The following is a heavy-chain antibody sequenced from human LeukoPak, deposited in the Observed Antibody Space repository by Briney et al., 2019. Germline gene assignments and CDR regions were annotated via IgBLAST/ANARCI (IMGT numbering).Heavy chain of an antibody. Sequence: GGSLRLSCEDSGFSFSSYWMTWVRQLPGKGPEWVPNIRQDESERYFADSVKSRFTISRDNAKKSVYLHMSSLRAEDTALYYCARLSAYYYGSYFYYYMDVWGKGTTVTVSS. J-gene: IGHJ6*03. D-gene: IGHD3-10*01. CDR3: ARLSAYYYGSYFYYYMDV. CDR1: GFSFSSYW. V-gene: IGHV3-7*01. CDR2: IRQDESER.